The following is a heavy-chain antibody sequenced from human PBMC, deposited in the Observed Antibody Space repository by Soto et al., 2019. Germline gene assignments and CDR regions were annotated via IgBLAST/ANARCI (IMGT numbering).Heavy chain of an antibody. V-gene: IGHV2-70*04. CDR2: IDWDDDK. J-gene: IGHJ4*02. D-gene: IGHD3-16*01. CDR3: ARSPGGFTVATYFFDY. Sequence: GSGPTLVNPTQTLTPTCTFSGFSLSSKGMRVSWIRQPPGKALEWLARIDWDDDKFYSPSLRTRLAISKGTSKNQVVLTMTNVDPMDTATYYCARSPGGFTVATYFFDYWGQGTLVTVSS. CDR1: GFSLSSKGMR.